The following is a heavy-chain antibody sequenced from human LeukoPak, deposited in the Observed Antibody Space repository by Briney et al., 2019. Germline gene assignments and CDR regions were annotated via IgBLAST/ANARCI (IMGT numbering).Heavy chain of an antibody. Sequence: SETLSLTCAVYGGSFSGYYWSWIRQPPGKGLEWIGEINHSGSTNYNPSLKSRVTISVDTSKNQFSLKLSSVTAADTAVYYCARGRGYCSGGSCSPWYYFDYWGQGTLVTVSS. D-gene: IGHD2-15*01. CDR1: GGSFSGYY. CDR2: INHSGST. V-gene: IGHV4-34*01. CDR3: ARGRGYCSGGSCSPWYYFDY. J-gene: IGHJ4*02.